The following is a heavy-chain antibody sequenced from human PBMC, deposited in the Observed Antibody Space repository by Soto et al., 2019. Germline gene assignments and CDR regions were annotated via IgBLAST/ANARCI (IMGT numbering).Heavy chain of an antibody. CDR3: ASTYYYGSGTIYSYYGMDV. CDR1: GGSISSSSYY. V-gene: IGHV4-39*01. Sequence: SETLSLTCTVSGGSISSSSYYWGWIRQPPGKGLEWIGSIYYSGSTYYNPSLKSRVTISVDTSKNQFSLKLSSVTAADTAVYYCASTYYYGSGTIYSYYGMDVWGQGTTVTSP. CDR2: IYYSGST. D-gene: IGHD3-10*01. J-gene: IGHJ6*02.